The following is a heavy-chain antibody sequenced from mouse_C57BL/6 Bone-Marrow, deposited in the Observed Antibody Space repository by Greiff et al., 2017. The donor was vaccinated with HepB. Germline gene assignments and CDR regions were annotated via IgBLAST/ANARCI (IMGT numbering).Heavy chain of an antibody. CDR3: ERCGYYGSSYVGYFDY. Sequence: VQLQQSGPELVKPGDSVKISCKASGYSFTGYFMNWVMQSHGKSLEWIGRINPYNGDTFYNQKFKGKATLTVDKSSSTAHKELRSLPTEDSAVYYGERCGYYGSSYVGYFDYWGQGTTLTVSS. CDR2: INPYNGDT. CDR1: GYSFTGYF. V-gene: IGHV1-20*01. J-gene: IGHJ2*01. D-gene: IGHD1-1*01.